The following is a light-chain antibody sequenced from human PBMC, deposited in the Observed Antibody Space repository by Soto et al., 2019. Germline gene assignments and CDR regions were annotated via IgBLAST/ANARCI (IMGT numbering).Light chain of an antibody. J-gene: IGKJ1*01. CDR2: GAS. CDR3: HQYDNPPQT. CDR1: QRLGRNY. V-gene: IGKV3-20*01. Sequence: ETVLTQSPGTLSLSPGERATLSCRASQRLGRNYLAWYQQNPGQAPRLLIYGASNRATGIPERFSGSGSGTDFTLTISRLEPEDLRVYYCHQYDNPPQTFGQGTKVEIK.